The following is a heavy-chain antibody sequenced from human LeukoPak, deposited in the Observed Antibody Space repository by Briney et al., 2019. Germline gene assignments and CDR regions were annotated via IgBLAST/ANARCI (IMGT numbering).Heavy chain of an antibody. J-gene: IGHJ6*03. CDR3: ARRGYSYYYYMDV. V-gene: IGHV4-39*07. CDR2: INHSGST. Sequence: PSETLSLTCTVSGGSISSSSYYWSWIRQPPGKGLEWIAEINHSGSTNYNPSLKSRVTISVDTSKNQFSLKLSSVTAADTAVYYCARRGYSYYYYMDVWGKGTTVTVSS. CDR1: GGSISSSSYY.